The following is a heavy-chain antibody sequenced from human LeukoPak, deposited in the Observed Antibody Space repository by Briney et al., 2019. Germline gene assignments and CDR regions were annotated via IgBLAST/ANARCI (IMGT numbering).Heavy chain of an antibody. CDR1: GFTFSSYS. V-gene: IGHV3-21*01. CDR2: ISSSSSYI. Sequence: PGGSLRLSCAASGFTFSSYSMNWVRQAPGKGLEWVSSISSSSSYIYYADSVKGRFTISRDNAKNSLYLQMNSLRAEDTAVYYCARDSLTTSGSGSPDFDYWGQGTLDIVSS. CDR3: ARDSLTTSGSGSPDFDY. D-gene: IGHD3-10*01. J-gene: IGHJ4*02.